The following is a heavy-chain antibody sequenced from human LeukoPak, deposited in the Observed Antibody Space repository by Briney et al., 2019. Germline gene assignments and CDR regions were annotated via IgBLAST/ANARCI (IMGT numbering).Heavy chain of an antibody. CDR1: GFTFSSYW. CDR2: INSDGSST. D-gene: IGHD5-18*01. CDR3: AKDIRKYSYAPDAFDI. V-gene: IGHV3-74*01. J-gene: IGHJ3*02. Sequence: GGSLRLSCAASGFTFSSYWMHWVRQAPGKGLVWVSRINSDGSSTSYADSVKGRFTISRDNAKNTLYLQMNSLRAEDTALYYCAKDIRKYSYAPDAFDIWGQGTMVTVSS.